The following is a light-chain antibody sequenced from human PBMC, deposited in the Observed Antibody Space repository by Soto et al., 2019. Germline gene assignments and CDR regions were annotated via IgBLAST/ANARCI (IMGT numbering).Light chain of an antibody. Sequence: QSALTQPPSASGSPGQSVTISCTGTSSDVGGYNYVSWYQQHPGKAPKLMIYEVSKRPSGVPDRFSGSKSGNTASLTVSGLQAEYEADYYCSSYAGSNNFVFGGVTKLTVL. J-gene: IGLJ2*01. CDR2: EVS. V-gene: IGLV2-8*01. CDR3: SSYAGSNNFV. CDR1: SSDVGGYNY.